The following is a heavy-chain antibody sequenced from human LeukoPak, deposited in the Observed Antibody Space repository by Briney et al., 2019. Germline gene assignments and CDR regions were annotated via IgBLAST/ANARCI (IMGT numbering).Heavy chain of an antibody. CDR1: GFTFGNSV. CDR2: ISWNNANI. V-gene: IGHV3-9*01. J-gene: IGHJ2*01. CDR3: ARGIRSDGFSVFDL. D-gene: IGHD3-3*02. Sequence: GGSLRLSCAASGFTFGNSVMHWIRQAPGKGLEWISGISWNNANIDYAGSVNGRSTISRDNARNSLYLQMNSLRPEDTAFYYCARGIRSDGFSVFDLWGRGTLVTVSS.